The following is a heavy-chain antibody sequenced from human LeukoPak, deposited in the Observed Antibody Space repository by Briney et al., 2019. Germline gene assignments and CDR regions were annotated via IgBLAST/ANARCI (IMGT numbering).Heavy chain of an antibody. CDR2: IRSKAYGETA. CDR1: GLTFGDYA. D-gene: IGHD1-1*01. Sequence: GGSLRLSCTASGLTFGDYAMSWIRQAPGKGLEWVGFIRSKAYGETADYAASVKGRFTIPRDDSKAIAYLQMNSLKTEDTAVYHCTRDRGAYNLYDYWGQGTLVTVSS. CDR3: TRDRGAYNLYDY. V-gene: IGHV3-49*03. J-gene: IGHJ4*02.